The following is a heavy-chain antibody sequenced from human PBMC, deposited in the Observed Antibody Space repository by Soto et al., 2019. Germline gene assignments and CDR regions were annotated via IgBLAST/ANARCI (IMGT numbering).Heavy chain of an antibody. V-gene: IGHV1-18*01. CDR1: GYTFNNYG. J-gene: IGHJ4*02. D-gene: IGHD3-10*01. Sequence: QVHLVQSGAEVKKPGASVKVSCKASGYTFNNYGITWVRQAPGQGLERMGWISAYNGNTNYAQKFQGRVTMTTDTATSTAFMELRSLRSDDTAVYYCARDGRKLHHHLWFGDLVLDYWGQGTLVTVSS. CDR3: ARDGRKLHHHLWFGDLVLDY. CDR2: ISAYNGNT.